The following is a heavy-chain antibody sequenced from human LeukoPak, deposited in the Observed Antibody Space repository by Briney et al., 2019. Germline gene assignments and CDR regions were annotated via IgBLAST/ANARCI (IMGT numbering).Heavy chain of an antibody. CDR1: GFTFSDAW. V-gene: IGHV3-30*02. CDR2: IRSDGSNK. D-gene: IGHD6-6*01. CDR3: AKVSSSAPY. Sequence: GGSLRLSCAASGFTFSDAWMSWVRQAPGKGLEWVSFIRSDGSNKYYADSVGGRFTISRDNSKNTLYLQMNSLRAEDTAVYYCAKVSSSAPYWGQGTLVTVSS. J-gene: IGHJ4*02.